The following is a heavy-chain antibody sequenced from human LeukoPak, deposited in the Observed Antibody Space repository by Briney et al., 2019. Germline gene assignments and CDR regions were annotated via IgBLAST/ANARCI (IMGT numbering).Heavy chain of an antibody. D-gene: IGHD6-13*01. CDR2: ISAYNGNT. V-gene: IGHV1-18*01. Sequence: ASVKVSCKASGYTFTSYGISWVRQAPGQGLEWMGWISAYNGNTNYAQKLQGRVTTTTDTSTNTAYMELRSLRSDDTAVYYCARDRTIAAAGTPDYWGQGTLVTVSS. CDR3: ARDRTIAAAGTPDY. J-gene: IGHJ4*02. CDR1: GYTFTSYG.